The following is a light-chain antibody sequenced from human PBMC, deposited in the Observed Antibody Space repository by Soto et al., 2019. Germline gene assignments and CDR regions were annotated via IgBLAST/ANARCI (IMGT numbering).Light chain of an antibody. V-gene: IGKV1-5*01. CDR2: DVS. CDR1: QSIGTW. J-gene: IGKJ1*01. CDR3: QHSNSYPEA. Sequence: DLQMTQSPSTLSASVGSGVTITCRASQSIGTWLAWYQQKPGKAPKVLIYDVSSLKSGVPSRFSGSGSATEFTLTISSLQNDDFATYYCQHSNSYPEAFGQGTKVDIK.